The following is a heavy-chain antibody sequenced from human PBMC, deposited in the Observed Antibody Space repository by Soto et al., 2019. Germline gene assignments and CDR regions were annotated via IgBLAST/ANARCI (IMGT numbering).Heavy chain of an antibody. J-gene: IGHJ4*02. Sequence: EVQLLESGGGLVQPGGSLRLSCAASGFSFSSYAMVWVRQAPGKGLEWVSVISARGGSLYFADSVKGRFTISRDNSKNVLSLEMNSLRAEDTATYFCAKGSLEYSDSVDNWGQGTLVVVSS. D-gene: IGHD5-12*01. CDR1: GFSFSSYA. V-gene: IGHV3-23*01. CDR3: AKGSLEYSDSVDN. CDR2: ISARGGSL.